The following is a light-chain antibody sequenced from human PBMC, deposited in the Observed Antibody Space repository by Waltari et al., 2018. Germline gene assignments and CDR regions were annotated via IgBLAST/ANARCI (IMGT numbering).Light chain of an antibody. J-gene: IGLJ1*01. CDR1: RSDVGGYNY. CDR3: SSYTSSSTLKV. Sequence: QSALTQPASVSGSPGQSITISCTGPRSDVGGYNYVPWYQQHPGKAPKLMIYEVSNRPSGVSNRFSGSKSGNTASLTISGLQAEDEADYYCSSYTSSSTLKVFGTGTKVTVL. V-gene: IGLV2-14*01. CDR2: EVS.